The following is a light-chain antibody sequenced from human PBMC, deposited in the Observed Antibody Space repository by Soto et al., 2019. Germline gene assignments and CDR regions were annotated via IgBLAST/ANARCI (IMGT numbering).Light chain of an antibody. CDR3: CSYAGSYTYV. Sequence: QSVLTQPRSVCGSPGQSGTISCTGTSSDVGGYNYVSWYQQHPGKAPKLMIYDVSKRPSGVPDRFSGSKSGNTASLTISGLQAEDEADYYCCSYAGSYTYVFGTGTKVTVL. J-gene: IGLJ1*01. V-gene: IGLV2-11*01. CDR2: DVS. CDR1: SSDVGGYNY.